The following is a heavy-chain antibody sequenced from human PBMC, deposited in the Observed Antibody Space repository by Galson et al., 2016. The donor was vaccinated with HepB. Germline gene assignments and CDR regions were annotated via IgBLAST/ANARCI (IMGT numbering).Heavy chain of an antibody. V-gene: IGHV3-9*01. D-gene: IGHD3-22*01. Sequence: SLRLSCAASGFKFGDFAMYWVRQAPGKGLEWVSGISWNSGSIGYADSVKGRFTLSRDNAKNSLYLQMNSLRADDTALYYCAKNGRSDSTGYFDPYFDYWGRGTLVTVSA. J-gene: IGHJ4*02. CDR2: ISWNSGSI. CDR3: AKNGRSDSTGYFDPYFDY. CDR1: GFKFGDFA.